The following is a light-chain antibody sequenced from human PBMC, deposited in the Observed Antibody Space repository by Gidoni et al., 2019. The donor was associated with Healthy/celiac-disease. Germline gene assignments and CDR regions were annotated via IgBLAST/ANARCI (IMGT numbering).Light chain of an antibody. CDR1: QSVSSSY. CDR2: GAS. V-gene: IGKV3-20*01. Sequence: EIVLTQSPGTLSLSPGERATLSCRASQSVSSSYLSWYQQQPGPAPRLLIYGASSRATGIPDRLSGSGSGTDFTLTISRLEPEDVAVYYCQQYGSSPPYTFGQGTKLEIK. J-gene: IGKJ2*01. CDR3: QQYGSSPPYT.